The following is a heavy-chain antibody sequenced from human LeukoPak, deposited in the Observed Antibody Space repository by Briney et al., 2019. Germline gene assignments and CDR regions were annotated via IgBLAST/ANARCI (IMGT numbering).Heavy chain of an antibody. CDR2: IYSGGST. D-gene: IGHD4-17*01. V-gene: IGHV3-66*01. CDR3: ARGDHGDYGGVDY. CDR1: GFTVSSNY. Sequence: RGSLRLSCAASGFTVSSNYMSWVRQAPGKGLEWVSVIYSGGSTYYADSVKGRFTISRDNSKNTLYLQMNSLRAGDTAVYYCARGDHGDYGGVDYWGQGTLVTVSS. J-gene: IGHJ4*02.